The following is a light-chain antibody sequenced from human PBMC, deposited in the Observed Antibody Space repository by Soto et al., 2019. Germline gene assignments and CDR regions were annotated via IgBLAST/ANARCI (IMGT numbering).Light chain of an antibody. J-gene: IGKJ4*01. CDR1: ENVRTF. Sequence: EVVLTQSPATLSLSPGERATLSCRASENVRTFVDWYQQKPGQAPRLLIYGASNRATGIPARFSGSGSGTGFTLTISRLDPEDFAVYYCQQFSSYPLTFGGGTKVDIK. V-gene: IGKV3-11*01. CDR2: GAS. CDR3: QQFSSYPLT.